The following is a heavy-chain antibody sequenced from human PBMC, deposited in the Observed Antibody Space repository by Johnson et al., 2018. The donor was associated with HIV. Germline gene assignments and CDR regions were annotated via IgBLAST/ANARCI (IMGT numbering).Heavy chain of an antibody. V-gene: IGHV3-30-3*02. CDR1: EFTFSTFSRNA. D-gene: IGHD6-13*01. Sequence: QVQLVESGGGVVQPGRSLRLSCAASEFTFSTFSRNAMHWVRQAPGKGLEWVAVISYDAKNKYYADSVKGRFTISRDNSKNTLYLQMNSLRAEDTAVYYCAKSIAAAGTNAFDIWGQGTMVTVSS. CDR3: AKSIAAAGTNAFDI. CDR2: ISYDAKNK. J-gene: IGHJ3*02.